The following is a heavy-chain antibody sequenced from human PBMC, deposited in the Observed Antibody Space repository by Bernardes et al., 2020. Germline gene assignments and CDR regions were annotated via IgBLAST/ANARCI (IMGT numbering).Heavy chain of an antibody. CDR3: ASGGPTYYDYIWGSYRYTAPLYYFDY. Sequence: ATVSRTGTVSGGSISSSSYYWGWIRQPPGKGLEWIGSIYYSGSTYYNPSLKSRVTISVDTSKNQFSLKLSSVTAADTAVYYCASGGPTYYDYIWGSYRYTAPLYYFDYWGQGTLVTVSS. V-gene: IGHV4-39*01. CDR2: IYYSGST. J-gene: IGHJ4*02. CDR1: GGSISSSSYY. D-gene: IGHD3-16*02.